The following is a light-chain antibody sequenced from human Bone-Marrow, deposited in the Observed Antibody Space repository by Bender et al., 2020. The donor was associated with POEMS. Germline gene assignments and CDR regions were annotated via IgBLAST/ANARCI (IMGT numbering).Light chain of an antibody. V-gene: IGLV3-25*03. J-gene: IGLJ3*02. CDR2: RDK. CDR3: QSSDSSDTIWV. Sequence: SLDLTQPPSVSVSPGQTARITCSAEALSNQYVYWYQQKPGQAPRLAIYRDKERPSGISERFSGSNSGTTVTLAISGVQAEDEADYYCQSSDSSDTIWVFGGGTKLTVL. CDR1: ALSNQY.